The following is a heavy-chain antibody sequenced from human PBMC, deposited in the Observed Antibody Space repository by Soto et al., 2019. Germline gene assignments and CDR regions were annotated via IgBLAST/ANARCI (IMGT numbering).Heavy chain of an antibody. CDR3: ARCVYIYGTGAFDI. CDR2: IYYNVGT. J-gene: IGHJ3*02. CDR1: GGSISGYH. D-gene: IGHD5-12*01. Sequence: SETLSLTCTVSGGSISGYHWSWIRQPPGKGLEWIGHIYYNVGTTYNPSLDSRVTVSLDTSRNQFSLKLNSVTAADTAVYYCARCVYIYGTGAFDIWGQETMVTVSS. V-gene: IGHV4-59*08.